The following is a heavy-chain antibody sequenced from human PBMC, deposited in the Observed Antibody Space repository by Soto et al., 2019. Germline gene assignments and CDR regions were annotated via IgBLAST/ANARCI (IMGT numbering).Heavy chain of an antibody. CDR2: ISATGFSK. Sequence: EVRLLESGGDFVQPGGSLRLACTASGFTFDTHAMAWVRQAPGKGLEWATSISATGFSKYHADSVRDRITISRDNSKNTVYLHMNILRAEDTAVYHCAMVSAFDFWSGHFVFGWFDSWGQGTQVTVSS. V-gene: IGHV3-23*01. CDR3: AMVSAFDFWSGHFVFGWFDS. CDR1: GFTFDTHA. D-gene: IGHD3-3*01. J-gene: IGHJ5*01.